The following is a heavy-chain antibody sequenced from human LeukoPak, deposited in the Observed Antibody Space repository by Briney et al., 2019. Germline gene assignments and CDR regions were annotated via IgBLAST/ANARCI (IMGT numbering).Heavy chain of an antibody. Sequence: TGGSLRLSCAASGFTVSSNYMNWVRQAPGRGLEWVSVIYSGGSTYYADSVKGRFTISRDISKNTLYLQMNSLRAEDTAVYYCARDCSSASCYPHYGMDVWGQGTTVTVSS. J-gene: IGHJ6*02. CDR2: IYSGGST. D-gene: IGHD2-2*01. CDR1: GFTVSSNY. CDR3: ARDCSSASCYPHYGMDV. V-gene: IGHV3-53*01.